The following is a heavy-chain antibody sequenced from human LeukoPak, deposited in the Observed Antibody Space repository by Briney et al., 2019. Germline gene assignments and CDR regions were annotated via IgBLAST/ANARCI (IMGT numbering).Heavy chain of an antibody. Sequence: GASVKVSCKASSYTFTNYAFTWVRQAPGQGLEWMGWISAYNGNTNYAQKLQGRVTMTTDTSTSTAYMERRSLRSDDTAVYYCARSSKTAYYYYMDVWGKGTTVTVSS. J-gene: IGHJ6*03. CDR2: ISAYNGNT. V-gene: IGHV1-18*01. CDR1: SYTFTNYA. D-gene: IGHD2-15*01. CDR3: ARSSKTAYYYYMDV.